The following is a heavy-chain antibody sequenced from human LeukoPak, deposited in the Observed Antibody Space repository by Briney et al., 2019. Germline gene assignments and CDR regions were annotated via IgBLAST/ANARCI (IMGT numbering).Heavy chain of an antibody. D-gene: IGHD1-1*01. J-gene: IGHJ4*02. CDR2: TYYRSKWYF. CDR3: ARAGGTFDN. V-gene: IGHV6-1*01. Sequence: SQTLSLTCALSGDSVSSKSASWNWLRQSPSRGLEWLGRTYYRSKWYFEYAVSVKSRISINPDTSQNQFSLQLSSLTIEDTAVYYCARAGGTFDNWGQGTLVTVSS. CDR1: GDSVSSKSAS.